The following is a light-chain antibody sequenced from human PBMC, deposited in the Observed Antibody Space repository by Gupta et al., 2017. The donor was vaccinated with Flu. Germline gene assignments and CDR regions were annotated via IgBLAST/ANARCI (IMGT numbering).Light chain of an antibody. Sequence: EAVLTQSPGTLSLSPGERATLSCRASQTLSNNFVAWYQQKPGQAPSLLIYGASTRATGIPDRFSGSGSGTEFTLTISRLEPEDFAVYYCQRDGGSSITFGGGTRVEIK. CDR2: GAS. V-gene: IGKV3-20*01. CDR3: QRDGGSSIT. CDR1: QTLSNNF. J-gene: IGKJ4*01.